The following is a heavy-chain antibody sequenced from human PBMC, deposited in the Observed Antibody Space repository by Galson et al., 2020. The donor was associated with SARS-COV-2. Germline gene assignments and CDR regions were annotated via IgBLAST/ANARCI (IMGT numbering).Heavy chain of an antibody. CDR3: APNGYCSGGSCTSFDP. Sequence: ASVQVSCKTSGYTFTDYYIHWVRQAPGQGLEWMGWINPNSGGTNYGQKFQGRVTMTRDTSINTAYMELKSLRSDDTAVYFCAPNGYCSGGSCTSFDPWGQGTLVTVSS. J-gene: IGHJ5*02. V-gene: IGHV1-2*02. CDR2: INPNSGGT. CDR1: GYTFTDYY. D-gene: IGHD2-15*01.